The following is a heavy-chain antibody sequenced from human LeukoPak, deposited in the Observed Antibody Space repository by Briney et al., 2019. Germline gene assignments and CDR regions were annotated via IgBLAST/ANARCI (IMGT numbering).Heavy chain of an antibody. CDR2: IYYSGST. CDR1: GGSISSYY. V-gene: IGHV4-59*01. J-gene: IGHJ3*02. Sequence: SETLSLTCTVSGGSISSYYWSWIRQPPGKGLEWIGYIYYSGSTNYNPSLKSRVTISVDTPKNQFSLKLSSVTAADTAVYYCARDSGSYYRGDAFDIWGQGTMVTVSS. D-gene: IGHD1-26*01. CDR3: ARDSGSYYRGDAFDI.